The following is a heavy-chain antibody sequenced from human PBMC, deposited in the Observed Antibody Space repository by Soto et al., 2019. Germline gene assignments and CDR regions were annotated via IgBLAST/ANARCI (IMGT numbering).Heavy chain of an antibody. CDR2: IYSGGTI. Sequence: EVQLVETGGGLIQPGGSLRLSCAASGFTVSSNYMSWVRQAPGKGLEWVSTIYSGGTIYYADSVKGRFTLSRDNCKNTLYLQMNSLSAEDTAVYYCARARYSGGYSFDYWGQGTLVTVSS. CDR3: ARARYSGGYSFDY. D-gene: IGHD1-26*01. V-gene: IGHV3-53*02. CDR1: GFTVSSNY. J-gene: IGHJ4*02.